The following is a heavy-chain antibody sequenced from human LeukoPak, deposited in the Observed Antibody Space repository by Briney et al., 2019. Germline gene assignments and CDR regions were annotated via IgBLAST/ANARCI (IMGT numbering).Heavy chain of an antibody. D-gene: IGHD6-13*01. V-gene: IGHV4-34*01. CDR2: INHSGST. Sequence: SETLSLTCAVYGGSFSGYYWSWIRQPPGKGLEWIGEINHSGSTNYNPSLKSRVTISVDTSKNQFSLKLSSVTAADTAVYYCARRKSSSWSNWYFDLWGRGTLVTVSS. CDR1: GGSFSGYY. J-gene: IGHJ2*01. CDR3: ARRKSSSWSNWYFDL.